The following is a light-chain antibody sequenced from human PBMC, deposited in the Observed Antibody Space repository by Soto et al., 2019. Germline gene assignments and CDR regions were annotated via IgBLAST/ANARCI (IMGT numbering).Light chain of an antibody. CDR1: SSDVGGYNS. CDR2: DVT. V-gene: IGLV2-14*01. Sequence: QSALTQPACVSGSPGQSITISCTSTSSDVGGYNSVSWYRQDPGKAPKLMIYDVTNRPSGVSNRFSGSKSGNTASLTISGLQAEDEADYYCQTWGTGFQFFGGGTKLTVL. J-gene: IGLJ2*01. CDR3: QTWGTGFQF.